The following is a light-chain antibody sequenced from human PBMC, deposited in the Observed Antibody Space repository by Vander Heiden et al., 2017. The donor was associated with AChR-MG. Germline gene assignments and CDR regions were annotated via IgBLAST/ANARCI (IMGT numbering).Light chain of an antibody. Sequence: DMVLTQSPATPSSSPGERAILSCRASQSVSSYLAWYQQKPGQAPRLLIYEASNRAIGIPARFSGSGSGTDFTLTISSLEPEDFAVYYCQQRSIFGPGTKVDIK. V-gene: IGKV3-11*01. CDR2: EAS. CDR1: QSVSSY. J-gene: IGKJ3*01. CDR3: QQRSI.